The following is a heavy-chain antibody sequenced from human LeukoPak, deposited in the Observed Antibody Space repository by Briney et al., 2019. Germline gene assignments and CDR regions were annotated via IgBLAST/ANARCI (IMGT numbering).Heavy chain of an antibody. V-gene: IGHV4-38-2*01. CDR2: IYHSGST. J-gene: IGHJ3*02. CDR3: ARSLDTAMVAAFDI. Sequence: KPSETLSLTCAVSGYSISSGYYWGWIRQPPGKGLEWIGSIYHSGSTYYNPSLKSRVTISVDTSKNQFSLKLSSVTAADTAVYYCARSLDTAMVAAFDIWGQGTMVTVSS. CDR1: GYSISSGYY. D-gene: IGHD5-18*01.